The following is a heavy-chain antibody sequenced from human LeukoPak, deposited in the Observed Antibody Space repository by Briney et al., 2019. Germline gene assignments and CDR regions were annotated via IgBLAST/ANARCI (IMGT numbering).Heavy chain of an antibody. CDR1: GGTFSSYA. D-gene: IGHD6-19*01. Sequence: ASVKVPCKASGGTFSSYAISWVRQAPGQGLEWMGRIIPILGIANYAQKFQGRVTITADKSTSTAYMELRSLRSDDTAVYYCARLPPGYSSGWYWADYYYYGMDVWGQGTTVTVSS. J-gene: IGHJ6*02. CDR2: IIPILGIA. CDR3: ARLPPGYSSGWYWADYYYYGMDV. V-gene: IGHV1-69*04.